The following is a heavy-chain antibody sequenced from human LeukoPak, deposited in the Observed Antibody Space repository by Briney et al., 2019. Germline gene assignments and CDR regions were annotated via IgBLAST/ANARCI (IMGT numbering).Heavy chain of an antibody. CDR2: IYYSGST. Sequence: SETLSLTCTVSGGSISSYYWSWVRQPPGKGLEWIGYIYYSGSTNYNPSLKSRVTISVDTSKNQFSLKLSSVTAADTAVYYCARGVLWFGELFGAFDIWGQGTMVTVSS. D-gene: IGHD3-10*01. V-gene: IGHV4-59*01. J-gene: IGHJ3*02. CDR3: ARGVLWFGELFGAFDI. CDR1: GGSISSYY.